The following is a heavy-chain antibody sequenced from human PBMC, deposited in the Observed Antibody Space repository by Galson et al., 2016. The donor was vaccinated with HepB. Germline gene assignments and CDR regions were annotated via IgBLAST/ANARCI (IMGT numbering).Heavy chain of an antibody. V-gene: IGHV3-7*01. Sequence: DSVRGRFTISRDNAKNSLYLQMHSLRAEDTAVYYCAREADSWGDLKSRNFDYWGQGTLVTVSS. D-gene: IGHD2-21*01. CDR3: AREADSWGDLKSRNFDY. J-gene: IGHJ4*02.